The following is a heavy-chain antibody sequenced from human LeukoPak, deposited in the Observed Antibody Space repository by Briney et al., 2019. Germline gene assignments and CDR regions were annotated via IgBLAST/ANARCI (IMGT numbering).Heavy chain of an antibody. CDR3: ARAPVGATGDAFDI. V-gene: IGHV4-34*01. J-gene: IGHJ3*02. CDR1: GESFNDYY. Sequence: PSETLSLTCAVYGESFNDYYWSWIRQPPGKGLEWIGEINHRGRTNYNPSLKSRVTISVDTSKNQFSLKLSSVTAADTAVYYCARAPVGATGDAFDIWGQGTMVTVSS. CDR2: INHRGRT. D-gene: IGHD1-26*01.